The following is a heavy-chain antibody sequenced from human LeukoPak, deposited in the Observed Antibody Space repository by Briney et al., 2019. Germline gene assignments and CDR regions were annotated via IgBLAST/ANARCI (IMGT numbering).Heavy chain of an antibody. Sequence: SETLSLTCTVSGGSISSYYWTWIRQSAGKGLEWIGRIYSSEITDYNPSLKSRVTMSLDTSKNQISLELTSVTAADTAVYYCSRGLVYSSGYDYGSDVWGQGTTVTVSS. CDR3: SRGLVYSSGYDYGSDV. CDR1: GGSISSYY. CDR2: IYSSEIT. D-gene: IGHD6-19*01. J-gene: IGHJ6*02. V-gene: IGHV4-4*07.